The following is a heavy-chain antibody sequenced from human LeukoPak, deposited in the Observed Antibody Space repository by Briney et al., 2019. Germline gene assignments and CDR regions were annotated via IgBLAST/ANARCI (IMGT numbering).Heavy chain of an antibody. V-gene: IGHV4-59*01. Sequence: SETLSLTCTVSGGSISSYYWSWIRQPPGKGLEWIGYIYYSGSTNYNPSLKSRVTISVDTSKNQFSLKLSSVTAADTALYYCARSRGYFDYWGQGTLVTVSS. CDR2: IYYSGST. CDR3: ARSRGYFDY. CDR1: GGSISSYY. D-gene: IGHD6-13*01. J-gene: IGHJ4*02.